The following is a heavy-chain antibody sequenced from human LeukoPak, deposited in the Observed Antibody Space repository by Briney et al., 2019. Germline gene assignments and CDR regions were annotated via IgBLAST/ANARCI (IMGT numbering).Heavy chain of an antibody. D-gene: IGHD3-10*01. Sequence: GGSLRLPCAASGFTFSSYEMNWVRQAPGKGLEWVSYISSSGSTIYYADSVKGRFTISRDNAKNSLYLQMNSLRAEDTAVYYCARCWAMVRGSWGQGTLVTVSS. CDR1: GFTFSSYE. CDR2: ISSSGSTI. CDR3: ARCWAMVRGS. J-gene: IGHJ4*02. V-gene: IGHV3-48*03.